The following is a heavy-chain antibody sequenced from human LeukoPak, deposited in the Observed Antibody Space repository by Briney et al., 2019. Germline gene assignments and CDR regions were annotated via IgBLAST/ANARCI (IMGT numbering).Heavy chain of an antibody. CDR2: ISSSSSYI. J-gene: IGHJ4*02. Sequence: PGMSLRLSCAASGFTFNVYGIHWVRQAPGKGLEWVSSISSSSSYIYYADSVKGRFTISRDNAKNSLYLQMNSLRAEDTAVYYCAREIGSGGGYWGQGTLVTVSS. V-gene: IGHV3-21*01. D-gene: IGHD6-19*01. CDR1: GFTFNVYG. CDR3: AREIGSGGGY.